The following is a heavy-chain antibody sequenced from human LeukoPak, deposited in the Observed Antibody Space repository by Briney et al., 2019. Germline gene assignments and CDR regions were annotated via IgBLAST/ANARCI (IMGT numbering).Heavy chain of an antibody. Sequence: GGSLRLSCAATGITFSSYAMSLVRQAPGKGLEWVSAISGSGGSTYYADSVKGRFTISRDNSKNTLYLQMNSLRAEDTAVYYCAKDAYYYDSSGYYFANYFDYWGQGTLVTVSS. D-gene: IGHD3-22*01. CDR3: AKDAYYYDSSGYYFANYFDY. CDR1: GITFSSYA. J-gene: IGHJ4*02. V-gene: IGHV3-23*01. CDR2: ISGSGGST.